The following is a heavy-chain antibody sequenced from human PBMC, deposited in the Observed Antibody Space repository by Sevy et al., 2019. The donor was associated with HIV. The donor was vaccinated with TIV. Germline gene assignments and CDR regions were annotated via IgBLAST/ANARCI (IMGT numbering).Heavy chain of an antibody. D-gene: IGHD3-3*01. CDR3: VKDTPFRRFTLSGMAGAHEYYFDY. V-gene: IGHV3-23*01. CDR2: ISASGSVT. CDR1: GFNFNNYV. J-gene: IGHJ4*02. Sequence: GGSLRLSCAASGFNFNNYVMTWVRQAPGKGLEWVSTISASGSVTYYGNSVRGRFTFSRDNSRNTVSVEMNSLRVEDTAIYYCVKDTPFRRFTLSGMAGAHEYYFDYWGQGTRVTVSS.